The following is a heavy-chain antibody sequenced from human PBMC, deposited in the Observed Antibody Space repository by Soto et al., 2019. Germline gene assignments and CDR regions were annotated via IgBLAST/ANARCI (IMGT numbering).Heavy chain of an antibody. Sequence: GGPLRLSCAASGFTFSSYAMSWVRQAPGKGLEWVSAISGSGGSTYYADSVKGRFTISRDNSKNTLYLQMNSLRAEDTAVYYCAKRSTSWSLNNYYNYGMYVCSQGATVTVSS. J-gene: IGHJ6*02. V-gene: IGHV3-23*01. CDR1: GFTFSSYA. CDR3: AKRSTSWSLNNYYNYGMYV. D-gene: IGHD6-13*01. CDR2: ISGSGGST.